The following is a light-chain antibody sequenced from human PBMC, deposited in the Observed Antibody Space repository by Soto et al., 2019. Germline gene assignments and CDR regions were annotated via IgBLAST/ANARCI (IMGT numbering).Light chain of an antibody. CDR2: EVS. CDR1: SSYVFAYNY. V-gene: IGLV2-14*01. J-gene: IGLJ1*01. CDR3: TSYTSSTTLDV. Sequence: QSSLTHPASVSRSPGQSITISYTGTSSYVFAYNYFSWYQQHPVKAPKLMIYEVSNRPSGVSNLFSGSKSGHTASLTISGLQSEDEADYFCTSYTSSTTLDVFGTGTKVTVL.